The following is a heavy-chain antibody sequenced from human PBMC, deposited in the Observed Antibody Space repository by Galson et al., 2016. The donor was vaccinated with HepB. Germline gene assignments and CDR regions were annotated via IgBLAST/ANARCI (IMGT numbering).Heavy chain of an antibody. Sequence: SVKVSCKASGYTFTSFGLSWVRQAPGQGLEWMGWISGYNGQAIYAQKLQGRVNMTTDASTTTVYMELTSLTSDDTAVYYCARGAGFGLDYWGQGTVVIVSS. CDR3: ARGAGFGLDY. CDR1: GYTFTSFG. CDR2: ISGYNGQA. V-gene: IGHV1-18*01. J-gene: IGHJ4*02. D-gene: IGHD3-10*01.